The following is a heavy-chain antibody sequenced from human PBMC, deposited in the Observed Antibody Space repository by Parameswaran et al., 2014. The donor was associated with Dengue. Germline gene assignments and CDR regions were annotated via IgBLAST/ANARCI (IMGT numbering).Heavy chain of an antibody. CDR1: GGSFSGYY. CDR2: INHSGST. V-gene: IGHV4-34*01. D-gene: IGHD3-3*01. Sequence: ASETLSLTCAVYGGSFSGYYWSWIRQPPGKGLEWIGEINHSGSTNYNPSLKSRVTISVDTSKNQFSLKLSSVTAADTAVYYCASTYYDFWSGYYWYFDYWGQGTLVTVSS. J-gene: IGHJ4*02. CDR3: ASTYYDFWSGYYWYFDY.